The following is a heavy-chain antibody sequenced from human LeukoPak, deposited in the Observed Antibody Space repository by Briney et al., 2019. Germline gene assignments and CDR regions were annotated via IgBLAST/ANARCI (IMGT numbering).Heavy chain of an antibody. D-gene: IGHD6-13*01. Sequence: SGGSLRLSCAASGFTFSSYSMNWVRQAPGKGLEWVSSISSSSSTIYYADSVKGRFTISRDNAKNSLYLQMNSLRAEDTAVYYCVIAAAGTYYYYMDVWGKGTTVTVSS. J-gene: IGHJ6*03. CDR2: ISSSSSTI. CDR3: VIAAAGTYYYYMDV. CDR1: GFTFSSYS. V-gene: IGHV3-48*04.